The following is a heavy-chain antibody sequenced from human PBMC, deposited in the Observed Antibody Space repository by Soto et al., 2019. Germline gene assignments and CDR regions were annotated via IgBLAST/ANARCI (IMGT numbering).Heavy chain of an antibody. Sequence: SETLSLTCAVYGGSFSGYYWSWIRQPPGKGLEWIGEINHSGSTNYNPSLKSRVTISVDTSKNQFSLKLSSVTAADTAVYYCARGGTMVRGVIPTYYGMDVWGQGTTVTVSS. D-gene: IGHD3-10*01. CDR1: GGSFSGYY. V-gene: IGHV4-34*01. CDR3: ARGGTMVRGVIPTYYGMDV. J-gene: IGHJ6*02. CDR2: INHSGST.